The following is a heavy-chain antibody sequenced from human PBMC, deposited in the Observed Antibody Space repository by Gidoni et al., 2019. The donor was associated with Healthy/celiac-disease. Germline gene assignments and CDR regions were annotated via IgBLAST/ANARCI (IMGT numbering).Heavy chain of an antibody. CDR2: ISSSSSYI. Sequence: EVQLVESGGGLVKPGGSLRLSCAASGFHFSSYSMNWVRQAPGKGLEWVSSISSSSSYIYYADSVKGRFTISRDNAKNSLYLQMNSLRAEDTAVYYCARDDYVWGSYRRLDYWGQGTLVTVSS. D-gene: IGHD3-16*02. J-gene: IGHJ4*02. CDR3: ARDDYVWGSYRRLDY. CDR1: GFHFSSYS. V-gene: IGHV3-21*01.